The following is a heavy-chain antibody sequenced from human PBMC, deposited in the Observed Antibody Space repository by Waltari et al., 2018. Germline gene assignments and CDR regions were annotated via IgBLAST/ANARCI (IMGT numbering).Heavy chain of an antibody. Sequence: EVQLVPSGAEVNKPGESLKISCKGSGSSLTSYGLGWVRQTPGKGLEWMGIIYPGDSDTRYSPSFQGQVTISADKSISTAYLQWSSLKASDTAMYYCARYYYDSSGFTDYWGQGTLVTVSS. V-gene: IGHV5-51*01. CDR2: IYPGDSDT. D-gene: IGHD3-22*01. CDR1: GSSLTSYG. J-gene: IGHJ4*02. CDR3: ARYYYDSSGFTDY.